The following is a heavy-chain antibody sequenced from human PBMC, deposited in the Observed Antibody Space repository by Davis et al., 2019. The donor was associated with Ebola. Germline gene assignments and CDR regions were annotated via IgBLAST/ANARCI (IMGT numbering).Heavy chain of an antibody. CDR3: AREAIAAGRTPNLDY. Sequence: GESLKISCAASGFSFSSYSMNWVRQAPGKGLDWVSSISISSSYIYYADSVKGRFTISRDNAKNSLYLQMNSLRAEDTAVYYCAREAIAAGRTPNLDYWGQGTLVTVSS. D-gene: IGHD6-13*01. CDR2: ISISSSYI. V-gene: IGHV3-21*01. CDR1: GFSFSSYS. J-gene: IGHJ4*02.